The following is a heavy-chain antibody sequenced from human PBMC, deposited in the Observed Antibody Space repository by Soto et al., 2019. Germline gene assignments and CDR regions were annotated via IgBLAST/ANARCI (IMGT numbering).Heavy chain of an antibody. CDR1: GFTFSSYS. Sequence: GGSLRLSCAVSGFTFSSYSMNWVRQAPGKGLEWVSSISSSSSYIYYADSVKGRFTITRNNAKNSLYLQMNSLRAEDTAVYYCARDALLYDSSGYYSGVIDYWGQGTLVTVSS. V-gene: IGHV3-21*01. J-gene: IGHJ4*02. D-gene: IGHD3-22*01. CDR2: ISSSSSYI. CDR3: ARDALLYDSSGYYSGVIDY.